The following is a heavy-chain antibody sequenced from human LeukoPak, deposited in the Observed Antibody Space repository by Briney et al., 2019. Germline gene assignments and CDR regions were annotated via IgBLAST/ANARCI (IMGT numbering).Heavy chain of an antibody. CDR3: MTAAGYNFGQY. J-gene: IGHJ4*02. CDR2: LYIGGNT. Sequence: GGSLRLSCAASGLTVNNNYTNWVRQAPGKGLEWVSALYIGGNTYYADSVRGRFTISRDNSKNTLYLQMNSLRAEDTAIYYCMTAAGYNFGQYWGQGTLVTVSS. CDR1: GLTVNNNY. V-gene: IGHV3-53*01. D-gene: IGHD5-18*01.